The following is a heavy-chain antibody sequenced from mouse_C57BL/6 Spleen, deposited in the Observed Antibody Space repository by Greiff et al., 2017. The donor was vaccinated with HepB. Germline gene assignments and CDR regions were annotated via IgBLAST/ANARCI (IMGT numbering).Heavy chain of an antibody. D-gene: IGHD2-5*01. Sequence: QVHVKQPGAELVKPGASVKMSCKASGYTFTSYWITWVKPRPGQGLEWIGDIYPGSGSTNYNEKFKSKATLTVDTSSSTAYMQLSSLTSEDSAVYYCARGYYSNYDYWGQGTTLTVSS. V-gene: IGHV1-55*01. CDR1: GYTFTSYW. J-gene: IGHJ2*01. CDR2: IYPGSGST. CDR3: ARGYYSNYDY.